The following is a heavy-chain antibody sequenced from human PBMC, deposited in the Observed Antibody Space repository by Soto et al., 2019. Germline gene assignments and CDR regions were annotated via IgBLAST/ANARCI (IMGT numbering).Heavy chain of an antibody. J-gene: IGHJ3*02. CDR3: ARDDTIAAAGDAFDI. D-gene: IGHD6-13*01. V-gene: IGHV3-30-3*01. CDR1: GFTFSSYA. CDR2: ISYDGSNK. Sequence: GGSLRLSCAASGFTFSSYAMHWVRQAPGKGLEWVAVISYDGSNKYYADSVKGRFTISRDNSKNTLYLQMNSLRAEDTAVYYCARDDTIAAAGDAFDIWGQGTMVTVSS.